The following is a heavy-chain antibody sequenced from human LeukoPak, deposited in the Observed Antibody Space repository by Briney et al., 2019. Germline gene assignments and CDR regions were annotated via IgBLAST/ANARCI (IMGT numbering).Heavy chain of an antibody. V-gene: IGHV1-2*02. D-gene: IGHD6-13*01. CDR1: GYTFTDYY. J-gene: IGHJ4*02. CDR3: ARDGIAAAGTGDY. Sequence: GASVKVSCKASGYTFTDYYMHWVRQAPGQGLEWMGWINPNSGGTNFVQKFQGRVTITRDTSISTAYMELSRLRSDDTAVYYCARDGIAAAGTGDYWGQGTLVTVSS. CDR2: INPNSGGT.